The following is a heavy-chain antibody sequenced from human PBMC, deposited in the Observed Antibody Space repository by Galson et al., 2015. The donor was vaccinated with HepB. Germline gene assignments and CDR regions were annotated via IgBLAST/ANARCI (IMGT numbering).Heavy chain of an antibody. CDR2: IYWDDDK. Sequence: PALVKPTQALTLTCTFSGFSLSTSGVAVGWIRQPPGKALDWLALIYWDDDKRYSPSLKSRLSITKDTSKNQVVLTMTNMDPVDTATYYCAHVQTSGSPSVWNYYYMDVWGKGTTVTVSS. CDR1: GFSLSTSGVA. CDR3: AHVQTSGSPSVWNYYYMDV. V-gene: IGHV2-5*02. D-gene: IGHD2-2*01. J-gene: IGHJ6*03.